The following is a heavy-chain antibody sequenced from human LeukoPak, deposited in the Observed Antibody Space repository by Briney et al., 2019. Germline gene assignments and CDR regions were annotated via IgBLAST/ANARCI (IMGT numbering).Heavy chain of an antibody. D-gene: IGHD1-26*01. V-gene: IGHV3-53*01. CDR2: IYSGGST. J-gene: IGHJ3*02. CDR1: GFTFDDYA. Sequence: GGSLRLSCTASGFTFDDYAVSWFRQAPGKGLEWVSIIYSGGSTFYAGSVKGRFTISRDNSKNTLYLQMNSLRAEDTAVYYCARGGSYLSAFDIWGQGTMVTVSS. CDR3: ARGGSYLSAFDI.